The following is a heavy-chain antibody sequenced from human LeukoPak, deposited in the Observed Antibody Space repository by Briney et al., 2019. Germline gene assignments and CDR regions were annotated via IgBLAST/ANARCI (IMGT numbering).Heavy chain of an antibody. CDR1: GFTFSSYW. J-gene: IGHJ4*02. CDR3: ARVGLGGYYYDSSGYYYFDY. D-gene: IGHD3-22*01. V-gene: IGHV3-74*01. CDR2: ITSDGSST. Sequence: PGRSLRLSCVASGFTFSSYWMHWVRQAPGKGLVWVSRITSDGSSTTYADSVKGRFTISRDNAKNSLYLQMNSLRAEDTAVYYCARVGLGGYYYDSSGYYYFDYWGQGTLVTVSS.